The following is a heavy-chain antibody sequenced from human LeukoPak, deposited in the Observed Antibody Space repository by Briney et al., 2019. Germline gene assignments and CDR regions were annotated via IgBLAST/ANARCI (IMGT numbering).Heavy chain of an antibody. CDR2: IYYSGST. Sequence: TSETLSLTCTVSGGSISSYYWSWIRQPPGKGLEWIGDIYYSGSTNYNPSLKSRVTISVDTSKNQFSLKLSSVTAADTAVYYCARGIAVAADWGQGTLVTVSS. CDR3: ARGIAVAAD. D-gene: IGHD6-19*01. J-gene: IGHJ4*02. V-gene: IGHV4-59*01. CDR1: GGSISSYY.